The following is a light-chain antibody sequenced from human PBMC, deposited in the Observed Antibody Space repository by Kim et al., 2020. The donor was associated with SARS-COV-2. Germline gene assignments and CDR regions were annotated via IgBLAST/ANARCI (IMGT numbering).Light chain of an antibody. CDR1: SGHITYA. CDR2: VDSDGSH. V-gene: IGLV4-69*01. Sequence: QLVLTQSPSASASLGTSVKLTCTLSSGHITYAIAWHQQLPEKGPRYLMNVDSDGSHTRGDGIPDRFSGSSSGAERHLTISSLQPEDEADYYCLTWGPGIRVFGGGTQLTVL. J-gene: IGLJ2*01. CDR3: LTWGPGIRV.